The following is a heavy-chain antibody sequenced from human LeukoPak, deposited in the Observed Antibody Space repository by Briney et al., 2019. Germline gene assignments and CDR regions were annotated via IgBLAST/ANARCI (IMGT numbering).Heavy chain of an antibody. CDR2: ISWNSGSI. CDR1: GFTFDDYA. J-gene: IGHJ3*02. Sequence: PGGSLRLSCAASGFTFDDYAMHWVRQAPGKGLEWVSGISWNSGSIGYVDSVKGRFTISRDNAKNSLYLQMNSLRAEDTALYYCAKALNDDSTLIDAFDIWGQGTMVTVSS. CDR3: AKALNDDSTLIDAFDI. V-gene: IGHV3-9*01. D-gene: IGHD3-22*01.